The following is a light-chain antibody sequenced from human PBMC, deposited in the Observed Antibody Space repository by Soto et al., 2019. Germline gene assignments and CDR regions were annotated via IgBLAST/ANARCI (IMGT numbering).Light chain of an antibody. J-gene: IGLJ1*01. V-gene: IGLV2-11*01. CDR1: SSDVGGYNY. CDR2: DVT. Sequence: QSVLTQPRSVSGSPGQSVIISGTGTSSDVGGYNYVSWYQQHPGKAPKLMIYDVTKRPSGVPDRFSGSKSGNTASLTISGLQAEDEADYHCCSYAGASTFEVFGTGTKVTVL. CDR3: CSYAGASTFEV.